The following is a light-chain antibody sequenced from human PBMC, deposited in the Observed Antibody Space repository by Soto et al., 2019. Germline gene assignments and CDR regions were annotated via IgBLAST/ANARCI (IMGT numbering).Light chain of an antibody. CDR1: XIGSKS. Sequence: SYELTQPPSVSVAPGQTARITXXXXXIGSKSVHWYQQKPGQAPVLVVYDDSDRPSGIPERFSGSNSGNTATLTISRVEAGDEADYYCQVWDSSSDHRVFGGGTKLTVL. J-gene: IGLJ3*02. V-gene: IGLV3-21*02. CDR2: DDS. CDR3: QVWDSSSDHRV.